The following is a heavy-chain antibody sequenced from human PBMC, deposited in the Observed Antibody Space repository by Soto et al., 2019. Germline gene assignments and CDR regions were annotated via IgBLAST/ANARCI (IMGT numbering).Heavy chain of an antibody. CDR2: IYYSGST. CDR3: ARDALRGDYDTLETRGAFDI. D-gene: IGHD4-17*01. Sequence: LSLTCTLSGGSISSGDYYWSWIRKHPEKGLEWIGKIYYSGSTYYNPSLKSRVTISVDTSTNQFSLKLSSVTAADTVVYYCARDALRGDYDTLETRGAFDIWGQGTMVTVSS. V-gene: IGHV4-30-4*01. CDR1: GGSISSGDYY. J-gene: IGHJ3*02.